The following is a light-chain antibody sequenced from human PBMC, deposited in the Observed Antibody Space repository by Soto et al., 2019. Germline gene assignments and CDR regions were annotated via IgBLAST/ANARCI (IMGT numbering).Light chain of an antibody. CDR3: QQYDNLTLT. J-gene: IGKJ4*01. V-gene: IGKV1-33*01. CDR2: DAS. Sequence: EIHMSQSPSSLSASVGDRVTITSQESQDIKKYLTWYQQKLGKAPKIXIYDASDLETGVPSRFSGSGSGTDFTFTINSLQPEDIATDYCQQYDNLTLTFCGGTKVDIK. CDR1: QDIKKY.